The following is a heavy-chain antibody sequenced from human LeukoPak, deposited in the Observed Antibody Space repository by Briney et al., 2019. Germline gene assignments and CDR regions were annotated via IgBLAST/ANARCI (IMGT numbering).Heavy chain of an antibody. V-gene: IGHV4-59*01. Sequence: SETLSLTCAVYGGSISSYYWNWLRQSPGKGLEWIGNIFYSGSTNYNPSLKSRVTISVDTSQNQLSLKLTSVTAADAAVYYCVRERGSRGYNWFDPWGQGTLVTVSS. CDR2: IFYSGST. CDR3: VRERGSRGYNWFDP. CDR1: GGSISSYY. D-gene: IGHD1-26*01. J-gene: IGHJ5*02.